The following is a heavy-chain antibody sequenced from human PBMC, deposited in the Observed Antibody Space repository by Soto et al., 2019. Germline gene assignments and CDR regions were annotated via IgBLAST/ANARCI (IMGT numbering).Heavy chain of an antibody. D-gene: IGHD6-6*01. V-gene: IGHV3-23*01. CDR1: GITFTTYA. Sequence: GGSLRLSCTVTGITFTTYAMTWVRQVPGKGLEWVSGVTVSGGMTSYADSVQGRFTISRDNSKNTVFLEMRSLRVEDTAVYYCAKRASTMGARPMYWGQGTPVTVSS. J-gene: IGHJ4*02. CDR3: AKRASTMGARPMY. CDR2: VTVSGGMT.